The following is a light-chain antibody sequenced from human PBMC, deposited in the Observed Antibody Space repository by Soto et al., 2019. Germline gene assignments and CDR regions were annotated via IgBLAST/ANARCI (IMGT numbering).Light chain of an antibody. V-gene: IGKV1-39*01. CDR3: QQSYNTPLT. Sequence: IQMTQSPSSLSASVGDRVTITCRASQSISNYLNWYQQKPGKAPKLLIYAASSLQSGVPSRFSGSGSGTDFTLTISSLQPEDFATYYCQQSYNTPLTFGQGTRLEIK. CDR1: QSISNY. CDR2: AAS. J-gene: IGKJ5*01.